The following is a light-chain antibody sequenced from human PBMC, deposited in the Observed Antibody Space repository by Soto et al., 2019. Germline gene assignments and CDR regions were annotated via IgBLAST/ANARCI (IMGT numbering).Light chain of an antibody. V-gene: IGLV4-69*01. CDR2: LNSDGSH. CDR1: SGHSSYA. CDR3: QTWGTGIPV. J-gene: IGLJ3*02. Sequence: QLVLTQAPPASASLGASVKLTCTLSSGHSSYAIAWHQQQPEKGPRYLMKLNSDGSHTKGDGIPDRFSGSSSGAERSLTISSLHSEDEADYYCQTWGTGIPVFGGGTKLTVL.